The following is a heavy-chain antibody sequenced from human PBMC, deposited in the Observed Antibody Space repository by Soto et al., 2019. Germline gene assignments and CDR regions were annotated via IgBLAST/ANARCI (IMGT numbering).Heavy chain of an antibody. CDR3: AADKGGYDYGNYYYYYMDV. CDR2: IVVGSGNT. CDR1: GFTFTSSA. J-gene: IGHJ6*03. D-gene: IGHD5-12*01. Sequence: SVKVSCKASGFTFTSSAMQWVRQARGQRLEWKGWIVVGSGNTNYAQKFQERVTITRDMSTSTAYMELSSLRPEGTAVYYCAADKGGYDYGNYYYYYMDVWAKGPRSPSP. V-gene: IGHV1-58*02.